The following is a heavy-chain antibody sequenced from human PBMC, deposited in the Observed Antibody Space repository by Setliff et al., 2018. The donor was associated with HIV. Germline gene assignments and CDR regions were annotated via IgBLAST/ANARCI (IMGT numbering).Heavy chain of an antibody. CDR1: GFTFRDYA. Sequence: GGSLRLSCAASGFTFRDYAMHWVRQGPGKGLEWVAVLSDDGSRRSYADSLQGRFTISRDNSKNTLYLQINRLRPEDTAVYYCAKVGGDGRFHYYQLDVWGKGTTVTVSS. CDR2: LSDDGSRR. D-gene: IGHD2-21*02. J-gene: IGHJ6*03. CDR3: AKVGGDGRFHYYQLDV. V-gene: IGHV3-30*06.